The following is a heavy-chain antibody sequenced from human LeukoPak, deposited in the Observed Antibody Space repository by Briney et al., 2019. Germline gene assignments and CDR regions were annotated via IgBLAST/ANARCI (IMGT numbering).Heavy chain of an antibody. CDR3: VKGTSAYCGGDCYSYFDY. CDR2: ISGSGGST. Sequence: GGSLRLSCAASGFTFSSYAMSWVRQAPGKGLEWVSAISGSGGSTYYADSVKGRFTFSRDNSKSTLYLQMSSLRAEDTAVYYCVKGTSAYCGGDCYSYFDYWGQGTLVTVSS. V-gene: IGHV3-23*01. CDR1: GFTFSSYA. D-gene: IGHD2-21*02. J-gene: IGHJ4*02.